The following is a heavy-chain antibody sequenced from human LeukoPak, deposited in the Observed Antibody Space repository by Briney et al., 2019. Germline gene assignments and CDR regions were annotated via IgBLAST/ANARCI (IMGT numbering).Heavy chain of an antibody. V-gene: IGHV3-30*02. J-gene: IGHJ6*03. CDR1: GFIFSAYG. CDR2: IRDDGSDK. CDR3: ARDQNTVTLYYYYMDV. Sequence: GGSLRLSCAASGFIFSAYGMHWVRQAPGKGLEWVAFIRDDGSDKYYLDSVKGRFTISRDNAKNSLYLQMNSLRAEDTAVYYCARDQNTVTLYYYYMDVWGKGTTVTVSS. D-gene: IGHD4-17*01.